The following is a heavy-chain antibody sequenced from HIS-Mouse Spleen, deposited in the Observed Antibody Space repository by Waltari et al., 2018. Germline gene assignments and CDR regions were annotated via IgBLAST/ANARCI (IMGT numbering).Heavy chain of an antibody. D-gene: IGHD6-13*01. Sequence: QLQLQESGPGLVKPSETLSLTCTVSGGSISSSSSYLGWNRQPPGKGLEWIGSIYYSGSTYYNPSLKSRVTISVDTSKNQFSLKLSSVTAADTAVYYCAREIPYSSSWYDWYFDLWGRGTLVTVSS. J-gene: IGHJ2*01. V-gene: IGHV4-39*07. CDR3: AREIPYSSSWYDWYFDL. CDR2: IYYSGST. CDR1: GGSISSSSSY.